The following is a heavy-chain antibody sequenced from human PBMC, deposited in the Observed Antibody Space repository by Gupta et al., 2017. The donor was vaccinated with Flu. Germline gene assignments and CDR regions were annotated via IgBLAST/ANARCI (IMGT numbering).Heavy chain of an antibody. CDR1: GFSLSNARMG. CDR3: ARILTPPILRDSSSWYEGYWFDP. J-gene: IGHJ5*02. Sequence: QVTLKESGPVLVKPTETLTLTCTVSGFSLSNARMGVSWIRQPPGKALEWLAHIFSNDEKSYSTSLKSRLTISKDTSKSQVVLTMTNMDPVDTATYYCARILTPPILRDSSSWYEGYWFDPWGQGTLVTVSS. V-gene: IGHV2-26*01. D-gene: IGHD6-13*01. CDR2: IFSNDEK.